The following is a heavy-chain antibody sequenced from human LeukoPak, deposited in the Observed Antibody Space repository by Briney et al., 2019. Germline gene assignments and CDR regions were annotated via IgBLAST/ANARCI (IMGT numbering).Heavy chain of an antibody. V-gene: IGHV3-23*01. CDR2: IIENGGET. D-gene: IGHD6-13*01. Sequence: PGGSLRLSCAASGFTFNKFAMSWVRQAPGKGLERVSGIIENGGETYYADSVRGRFTISRDNSKNTLYLQMNSLRAEDTAVYYCAKDYEYNSNTWYFHWGRGTLVSVSS. CDR1: GFTFNKFA. CDR3: AKDYEYNSNTWYFH. J-gene: IGHJ4*02.